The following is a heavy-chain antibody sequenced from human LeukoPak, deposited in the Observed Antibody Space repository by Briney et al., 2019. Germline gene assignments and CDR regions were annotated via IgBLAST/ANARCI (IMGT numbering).Heavy chain of an antibody. Sequence: GGSLRLSCAASGFTFNTYWMSWVRQAPGKGLEWVANIKEDGSEKYYVDSVKGRFTISRDNAKNSLYLQMNSLRAEDTAVYYCARGGTERWLQFLDYWGQGTLVTVSS. CDR1: GFTFNTYW. D-gene: IGHD5-24*01. J-gene: IGHJ4*02. CDR3: ARGGTERWLQFLDY. V-gene: IGHV3-7*01. CDR2: IKEDGSEK.